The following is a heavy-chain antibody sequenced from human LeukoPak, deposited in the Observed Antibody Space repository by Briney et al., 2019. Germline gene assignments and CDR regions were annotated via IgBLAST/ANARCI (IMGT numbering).Heavy chain of an antibody. CDR2: INWSSGSI. CDR3: VKDSYSRRTGWFDP. J-gene: IGHJ5*02. D-gene: IGHD2-15*01. V-gene: IGHV3-9*01. CDR1: GFTFDDYG. Sequence: GRSLRLSCAASGFTFDDYGMHWVRQAPGKGLEWVSGINWSSGSIGYADSVKGRFTISRDNAKNSLYLHMSSLSAEDTALYYCVKDSYSRRTGWFDPWGQGTLVTVSS.